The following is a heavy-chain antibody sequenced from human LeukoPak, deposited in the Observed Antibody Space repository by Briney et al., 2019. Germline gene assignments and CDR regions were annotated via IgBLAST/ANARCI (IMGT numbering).Heavy chain of an antibody. V-gene: IGHV3-48*04. CDR3: ARISGYYPNYFDY. CDR2: ISGSGSSI. J-gene: IGHJ4*02. CDR1: GFTFSSYS. D-gene: IGHD3-22*01. Sequence: GGSLRLSCAASGFTFSSYSMTWVRQAPGKGLERVSYISGSGSSIYYAESVKGRFTISRDNAKNSLYLQMTSLRAEDTAVYYCARISGYYPNYFDYWGQGTLVTVSS.